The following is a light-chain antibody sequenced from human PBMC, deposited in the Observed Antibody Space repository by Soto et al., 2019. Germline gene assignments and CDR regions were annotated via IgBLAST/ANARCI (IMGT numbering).Light chain of an antibody. V-gene: IGKV3D-20*02. Sequence: EIVLTQSPGTLSLSPGERATLSCRASQTVSSNYLAWYQQKPGQAPRLLIYAASTRATGIPDRFSGSGSGTDFTLSISRLEPEDFAVYYCQQRSNWPPTFGPGTKVDIK. CDR1: QTVSSNY. J-gene: IGKJ3*01. CDR2: AAS. CDR3: QQRSNWPPT.